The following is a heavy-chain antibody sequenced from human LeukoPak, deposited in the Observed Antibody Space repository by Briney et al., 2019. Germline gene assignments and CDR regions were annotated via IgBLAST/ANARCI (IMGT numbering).Heavy chain of an antibody. CDR2: MNPNSGNT. CDR1: GYTFTSYY. CDR3: ARVLYGRPKNCDFWSGYRYYYYGMDV. D-gene: IGHD3-3*01. Sequence: ASVKVSCKASGYTFTSYYMHWVRQAPGQGLEWMGWMNPNSGNTGCAQKFQGRVTMTRNTSISTAYMELSSLRSEDTAVYYCARVLYGRPKNCDFWSGYRYYYYGMDVWGQGTTVTVSS. J-gene: IGHJ6*02. V-gene: IGHV1-8*02.